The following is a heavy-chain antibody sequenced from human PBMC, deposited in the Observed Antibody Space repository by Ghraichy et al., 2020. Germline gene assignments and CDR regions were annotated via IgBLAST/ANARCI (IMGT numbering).Heavy chain of an antibody. D-gene: IGHD6-6*01. V-gene: IGHV3-21*01. CDR1: GFTFSSYS. CDR3: ASISIAARSRSFDI. J-gene: IGHJ3*02. Sequence: GGSLRLSCAASGFTFSSYSMNWVRQAPGKGLEWVSSISSSSSYIYYADSVKGRFTISRDNAKNSLYLQMNSLRAEDTAVYYCASISIAARSRSFDIWGQGTMVTVSS. CDR2: ISSSSSYI.